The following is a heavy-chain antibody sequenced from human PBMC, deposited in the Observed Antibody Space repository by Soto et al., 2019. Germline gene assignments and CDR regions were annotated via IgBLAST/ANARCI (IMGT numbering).Heavy chain of an antibody. D-gene: IGHD6-19*01. Sequence: SVKVSCKASGGTFSSYAISWVRQAPGQGLEWMGGIIPIFGTANYAQKFQGRVTITADESTSTAYMELSSLRSEDTAVYYCARGIAVAGNDAFDIWGQGTMVTV. CDR3: ARGIAVAGNDAFDI. J-gene: IGHJ3*02. V-gene: IGHV1-69*13. CDR1: GGTFSSYA. CDR2: IIPIFGTA.